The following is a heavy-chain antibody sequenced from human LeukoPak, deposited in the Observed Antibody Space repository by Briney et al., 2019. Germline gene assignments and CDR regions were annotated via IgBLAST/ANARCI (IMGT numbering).Heavy chain of an antibody. V-gene: IGHV4-39*07. J-gene: IGHJ4*02. Sequence: SETLSLTCTVSGGSISSSSYYWGWIRQPPGKGLEWIGSIYYSGSTYYNPSLKSRVTISVDTSKNQFSLKLSSVTAAGTAVYYCARPSRRGLVLYFDYWGQGTLVTVSS. CDR1: GGSISSSSYY. CDR3: ARPSRRGLVLYFDY. CDR2: IYYSGST. D-gene: IGHD6-19*01.